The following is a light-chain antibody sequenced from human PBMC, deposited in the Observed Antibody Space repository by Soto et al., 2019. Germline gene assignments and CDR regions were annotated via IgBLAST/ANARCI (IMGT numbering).Light chain of an antibody. CDR3: QQYGSSPIT. J-gene: IGKJ5*01. CDR1: QSVSSN. Sequence: EFVLTQTPGTLSLSPGERATLSCRARQSVSSNLAWYQQKPGQAPRLLIYGASSRATGIPDRFSGSGSGTDFTLTISRLEPEDFAVYYCQQYGSSPITFGQGTRLEIK. V-gene: IGKV3-20*01. CDR2: GAS.